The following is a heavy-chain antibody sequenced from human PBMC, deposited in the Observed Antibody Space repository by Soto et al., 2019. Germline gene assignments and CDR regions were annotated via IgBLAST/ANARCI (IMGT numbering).Heavy chain of an antibody. D-gene: IGHD1-20*01. Sequence: ASVKVSCKVSGYTLTELSMHWVRQAPGKGLEWMGGFDPEDGETIYAQKFQGRVTITADTSTDTAYMELSSLRSEDTAVYYCAGSITGTTSSAVEIWGQGTMVTVSS. V-gene: IGHV1-24*01. CDR2: FDPEDGET. CDR3: AGSITGTTSSAVEI. CDR1: GYTLTELS. J-gene: IGHJ3*02.